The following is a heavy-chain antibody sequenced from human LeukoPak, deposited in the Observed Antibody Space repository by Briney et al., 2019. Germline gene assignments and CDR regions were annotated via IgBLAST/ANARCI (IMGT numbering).Heavy chain of an antibody. CDR2: IYYSGST. CDR3: ARGRESSSENWFDP. D-gene: IGHD6-13*01. J-gene: IGHJ5*02. Sequence: SETLSLTCAVSGGSISSNSYYWGWIRQPPGKGLEWIGSIYYSGSTYYNPSLKSRVTISVDTSKNQFSLKLSSVTAADTAVYYCARGRESSSENWFDPWGQGTLVTVSS. V-gene: IGHV4-39*01. CDR1: GGSISSNSYY.